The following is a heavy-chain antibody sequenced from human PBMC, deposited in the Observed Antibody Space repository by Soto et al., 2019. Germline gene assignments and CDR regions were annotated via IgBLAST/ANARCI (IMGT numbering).Heavy chain of an antibody. D-gene: IGHD1-26*01. CDR2: IYHTGNT. Sequence: NPSETLSLTCGVSGYSISNGYYWGWIRQPPGKGLEWIGNIYHTGNTQYNPSLKSRVTISVDKSKNQFSLKLTSVTAADTAVYYCARRGSSGTPVDYWGQGTLVTVSS. CDR3: ARRGSSGTPVDY. CDR1: GYSISNGYY. J-gene: IGHJ4*02. V-gene: IGHV4-38-2*01.